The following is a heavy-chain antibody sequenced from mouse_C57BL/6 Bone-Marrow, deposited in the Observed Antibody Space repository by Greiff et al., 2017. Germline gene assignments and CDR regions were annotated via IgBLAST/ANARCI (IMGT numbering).Heavy chain of an antibody. CDR1: GYTFTSYW. V-gene: IGHV1-55*01. CDR3: ARSRSCALDY. CDR2: IYPGSGST. Sequence: VKLQQPGAELVKPGASVKMSCKASGYTFTSYWITWVKQRPGQGLEWLGDIYPGSGSTNYNEKFKSKATLTVDNSSSTAYMQLSSLKYEDAAVYDCARSRSCALDYWGQGTSVTVSS. J-gene: IGHJ4*01.